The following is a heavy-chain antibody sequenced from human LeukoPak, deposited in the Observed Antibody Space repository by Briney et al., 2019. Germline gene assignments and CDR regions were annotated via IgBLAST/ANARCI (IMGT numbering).Heavy chain of an antibody. CDR2: IYTSGST. V-gene: IGHV4-4*09. CDR3: ARLYSSSSSFDY. CDR1: GGSISGYY. D-gene: IGHD6-6*01. Sequence: PSETLSLTCTVSGGSISGYYWSWIRQPPGKGLEWIGYIYTSGSTNYNPSLKSRVTISVDTSKNQFSLKLYSVTAADTAVYYCARLYSSSSSFDYWGQGTLVTVSS. J-gene: IGHJ4*02.